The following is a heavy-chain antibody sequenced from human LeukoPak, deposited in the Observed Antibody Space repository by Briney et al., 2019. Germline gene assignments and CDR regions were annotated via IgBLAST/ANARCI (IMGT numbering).Heavy chain of an antibody. D-gene: IGHD6-19*01. CDR1: GFTSSSYW. CDR2: TKQDGSEK. V-gene: IGHV3-7*05. CDR3: ARDTGAVTGIEDYFDY. J-gene: IGHJ4*02. Sequence: PGGSLRLSCAASGFTSSSYWMSWVRQAPGRGLEWVGNTKQDGSEKYYVDSVEGRFTISRDNAKNSLYLQMNSLRVEDTAVYYCARDTGAVTGIEDYFDYWGQGTLVTVSS.